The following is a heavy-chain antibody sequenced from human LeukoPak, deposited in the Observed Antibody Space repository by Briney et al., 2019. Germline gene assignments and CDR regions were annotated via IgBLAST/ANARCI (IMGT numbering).Heavy chain of an antibody. CDR1: GGSFSGYY. J-gene: IGHJ4*02. D-gene: IGHD5-12*01. CDR2: INHSGST. V-gene: IGHV4-34*01. CDR3: AREVGATISY. Sequence: PSGTLSLTCAVYGGSFSGYYWSWIRQPPGKGLEWIGEINHSGSTNYNPSLKSRVSISVDTSKNQFSLKLSSVTAADTAVYYCAREVGATISYWGQGTLVTVSS.